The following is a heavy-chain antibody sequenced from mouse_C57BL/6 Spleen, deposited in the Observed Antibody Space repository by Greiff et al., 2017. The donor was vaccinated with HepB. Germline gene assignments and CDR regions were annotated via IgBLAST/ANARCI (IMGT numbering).Heavy chain of an antibody. J-gene: IGHJ2*01. CDR1: GFTFSDYG. D-gene: IGHD1-1*01. V-gene: IGHV5-17*01. CDR2: ISSGSSTI. Sequence: EVKLVESGGGLVKPGGSLKLSCAASGFTFSDYGMHWVRQAPEKGLVWVAYISSGSSTIYYADTVKGRFTISRDNAKNTLFLQMTSLRSEDTAMYYCARRELIDYWGQGTTLTVSS. CDR3: ARRELIDY.